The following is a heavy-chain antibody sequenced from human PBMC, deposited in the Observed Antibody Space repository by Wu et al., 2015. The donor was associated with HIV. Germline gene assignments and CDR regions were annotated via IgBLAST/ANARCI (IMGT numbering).Heavy chain of an antibody. CDR1: GYTFTTYG. D-gene: IGHD3-22*01. V-gene: IGHV1-18*01. Sequence: QVQLVQSGAEVKKPGASVKVSCKASGYTFTTYGINWVRQAPGQGLEWMGWISSYNGNTNYAQKLQGRVNMTTDTSTSTAYMELRSLRSDDTAVYYCARENYDSSGYYYFVMDVWGQGTTVTVSS. J-gene: IGHJ6*02. CDR3: ARENYDSSGYYYFVMDV. CDR2: ISSYNGNT.